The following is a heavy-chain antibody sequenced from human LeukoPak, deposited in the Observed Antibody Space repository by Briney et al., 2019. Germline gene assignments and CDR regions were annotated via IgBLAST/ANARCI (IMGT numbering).Heavy chain of an antibody. CDR2: ISGRGSDT. CDR3: AKDRSTGFRSFDY. D-gene: IGHD3-9*01. V-gene: IGHV3-23*01. J-gene: IGHJ4*02. Sequence: PGRSLRLSCAASGFTFSSYAMSWVCQAPGRGLEWVSTISGRGSDTYYADSVKGRFTISRDNSKNTLYLQMTSLRGEDTALYYCAKDRSTGFRSFDYWGQGALVAVSS. CDR1: GFTFSSYA.